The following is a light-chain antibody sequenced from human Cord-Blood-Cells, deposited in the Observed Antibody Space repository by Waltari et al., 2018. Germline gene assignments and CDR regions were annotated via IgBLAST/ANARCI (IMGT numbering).Light chain of an antibody. CDR3: QQYNNWPLYT. Sequence: EIVMTQSPATLSVSPGERATLSCRASQSVSRNLAWYQQKPGQAPRLLIYGASTRATGIPARFSGSGSGTEFTLTISSLQSEDLAVYYCQQYNNWPLYTFGQGTKLEIK. V-gene: IGKV3-15*01. CDR2: GAS. CDR1: QSVSRN. J-gene: IGKJ2*01.